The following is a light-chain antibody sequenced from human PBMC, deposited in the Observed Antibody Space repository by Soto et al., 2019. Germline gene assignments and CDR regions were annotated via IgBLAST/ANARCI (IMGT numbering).Light chain of an antibody. Sequence: EIVLTQSPGTLSLSPGDRATLSCRASQSVNSNYLAWYQRKPGQAPRLLIYGASNRATDIPYRFSASGSETDFTLTITRLEAEDFALYYCQQYDSTPPTFGQRTKVEVK. V-gene: IGKV3-20*01. CDR2: GAS. J-gene: IGKJ1*01. CDR3: QQYDSTPPT. CDR1: QSVNSNY.